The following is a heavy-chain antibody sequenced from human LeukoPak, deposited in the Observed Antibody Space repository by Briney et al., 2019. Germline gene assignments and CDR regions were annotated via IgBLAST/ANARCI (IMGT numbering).Heavy chain of an antibody. CDR1: GGSISSGGYY. Sequence: SETLSLTCTVSGGSISSGGYYWSWIRQHPGKGLEWIGSIYYSGSTYYNPSLKSRVAISVGTSTNQFSLKLSSVTVADTAVYYCARGDYYYGMDVWGQGTTVTVSS. V-gene: IGHV4-31*03. CDR2: IYYSGST. J-gene: IGHJ6*02. CDR3: ARGDYYYGMDV.